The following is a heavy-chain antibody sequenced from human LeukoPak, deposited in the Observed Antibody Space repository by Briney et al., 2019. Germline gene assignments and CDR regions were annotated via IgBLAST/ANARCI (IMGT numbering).Heavy chain of an antibody. Sequence: ASVKVSCKVSGYTLTELAIHWVRQAPGKGLEWMGGFDPGDVETIYAQKFQGRVTMTEDTYTDTAYMELSSLRSEDTAVHYCATYSGYAAYWGQGTLVSVSS. J-gene: IGHJ4*02. D-gene: IGHD5-12*01. CDR2: FDPGDVET. V-gene: IGHV1-24*01. CDR1: GYTLTELA. CDR3: ATYSGYAAY.